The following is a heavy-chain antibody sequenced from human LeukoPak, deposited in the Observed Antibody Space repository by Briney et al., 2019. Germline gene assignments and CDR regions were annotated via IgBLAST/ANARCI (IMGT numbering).Heavy chain of an antibody. J-gene: IGHJ5*02. CDR3: ARAFS. Sequence: GRSLRLSCAASGFTFSSRWMSWVRQAPGKWLEWVANIKEEVSEKSYVDSVKGRFTISRDNGKNSLYLQMNSLRAEDTAVYYCARAFSWGQGTLVTVSS. CDR1: GFTFSSRW. V-gene: IGHV3-7*01. CDR2: IKEEVSEK. D-gene: IGHD3-16*01.